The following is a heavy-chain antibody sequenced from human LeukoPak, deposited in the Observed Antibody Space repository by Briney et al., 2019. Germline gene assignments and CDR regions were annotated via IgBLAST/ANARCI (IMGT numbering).Heavy chain of an antibody. CDR1: GGTFISYA. V-gene: IGHV1-69*13. CDR2: IIPIFGTT. Sequence: SVKVSCKASGGTFISYAISWVRQAPGQGLEWMGGIIPIFGTTNYAQKFQGRVTITADESTSTAYMELSSLRSEDTAVYYCARDPWAGTRYTSQNWFDPWGQGTLVTVSS. D-gene: IGHD1-7*01. J-gene: IGHJ5*02. CDR3: ARDPWAGTRYTSQNWFDP.